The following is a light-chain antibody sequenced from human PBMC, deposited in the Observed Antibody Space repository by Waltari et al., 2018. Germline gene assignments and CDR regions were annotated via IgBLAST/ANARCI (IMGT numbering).Light chain of an antibody. J-gene: IGKJ1*01. Sequence: DIQMTQSPSSLSASIGDRVTISCRASQFVSSYLNWFQQKPGKAPKLLIYATASLQSGVPSRFSGAGAGTDFTLPISSLQPDDFATYYCQQSYTSPPTFGQGTNVEIK. V-gene: IGKV1-39*01. CDR3: QQSYTSPPT. CDR2: ATA. CDR1: QFVSSY.